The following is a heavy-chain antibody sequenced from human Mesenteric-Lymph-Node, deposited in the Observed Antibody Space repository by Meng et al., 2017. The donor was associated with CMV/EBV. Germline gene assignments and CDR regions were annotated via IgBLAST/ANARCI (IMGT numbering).Heavy chain of an antibody. V-gene: IGHV1-69*05. D-gene: IGHD2-8*01. Sequence: SVKVSCKASGGTFSSYAFTWVRQAPGQGLEWMGGIIPIFGTANYAQKFQGRVTMTTDTSTSTAYMELRSLRSDDTAVYYCARLEWYLDYWGQGTLVTVSS. CDR1: GGTFSSYA. CDR2: IIPIFGTA. J-gene: IGHJ4*02. CDR3: ARLEWYLDY.